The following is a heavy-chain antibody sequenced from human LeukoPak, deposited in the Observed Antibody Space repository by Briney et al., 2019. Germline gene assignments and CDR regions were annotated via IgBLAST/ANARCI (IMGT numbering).Heavy chain of an antibody. J-gene: IGHJ3*02. CDR3: AKVSRGFKAQNNAFDI. Sequence: GGSLRFSCAASGFTFSSYAMSWVRQAPGKGLEWVSAISGSGGSTYYADSVKGRFTISRDNSKNTLYLQMNSLRAEDTAVYYCAKVSRGFKAQNNAFDIWGQGTMVTVSS. D-gene: IGHD3-10*01. CDR2: ISGSGGST. V-gene: IGHV3-23*01. CDR1: GFTFSSYA.